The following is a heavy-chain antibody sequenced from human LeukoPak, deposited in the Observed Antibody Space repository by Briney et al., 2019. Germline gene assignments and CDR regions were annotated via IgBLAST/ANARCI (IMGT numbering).Heavy chain of an antibody. V-gene: IGHV4-61*01. CDR1: GYSISSGYY. J-gene: IGHJ4*02. CDR2: IYYSGST. D-gene: IGHD3-3*01. Sequence: SETLSLTCAVSGYSISSGYYWGWIRQPPGKGLEWIGYIYYSGSTNYNPSLKSRVTISVDTSKNQFSLKLSSVTAAGTAVYYCAREPPYYDFWGGSFDYWGQGTLVTVSS. CDR3: AREPPYYDFWGGSFDY.